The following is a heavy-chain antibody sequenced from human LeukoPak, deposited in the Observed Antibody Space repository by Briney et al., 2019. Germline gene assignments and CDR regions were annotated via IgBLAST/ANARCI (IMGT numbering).Heavy chain of an antibody. CDR1: GFTFSSYW. J-gene: IGHJ4*02. D-gene: IGHD5-18*01. V-gene: IGHV3-74*01. CDR2: INSDGRSA. Sequence: GGSLRLSCAASGFTFSSYWMHWVRQAPGKGQGWVSRINSDGRSANYADSVAGRFTISRDNAKNTLYMQMNSLRGEDTAVYYFARDRGYSSDYWGQGTLVTVSS. CDR3: ARDRGYSSDY.